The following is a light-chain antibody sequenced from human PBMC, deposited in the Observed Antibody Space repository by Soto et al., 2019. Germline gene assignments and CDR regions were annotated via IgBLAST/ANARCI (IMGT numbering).Light chain of an antibody. J-gene: IGLJ7*01. CDR3: QSYDNSLTYV. CDR1: SSNIGANYD. V-gene: IGLV1-40*01. CDR2: GNN. Sequence: QSVLTQPPSVSGAPGQSITISCTGSSSNIGANYDVHWYQQVPGTAPKLLTYGNNNRPSGVPDRFSVSKSGTSASLAISGVQAEDEADYYCQSYDNSLTYVFGSGTQLTVL.